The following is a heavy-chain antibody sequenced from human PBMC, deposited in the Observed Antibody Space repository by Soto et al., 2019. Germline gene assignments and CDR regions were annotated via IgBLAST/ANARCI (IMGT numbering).Heavy chain of an antibody. Sequence: ASVKVSCKASGYAFTSYDINWVRQATGQGLEWMGWMNPNSGNTGYAQKFQGRVTMTRNTSISTAYMELSSLRSEDTAVYYCARLMRRVGSWDFDYWGQGTLVTVSS. CDR3: ARLMRRVGSWDFDY. V-gene: IGHV1-8*01. D-gene: IGHD1-26*01. J-gene: IGHJ4*02. CDR2: MNPNSGNT. CDR1: GYAFTSYD.